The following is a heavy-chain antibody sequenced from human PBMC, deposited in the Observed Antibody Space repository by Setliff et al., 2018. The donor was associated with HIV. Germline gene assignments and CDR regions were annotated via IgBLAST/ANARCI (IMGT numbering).Heavy chain of an antibody. J-gene: IGHJ6*02. D-gene: IGHD3-10*01. Sequence: GGSLRLSCAASGFTFSRYWMIWVRQAPGKGLEWVANIDLYGSEKNYVDSVEGRFTISRDNARDSMDLQMNSLRAEDTAIYYCARKLRPGHGVDVWGQGTTVTVSS. CDR3: ARKLRPGHGVDV. CDR1: GFTFSRYW. V-gene: IGHV3-7*01. CDR2: IDLYGSEK.